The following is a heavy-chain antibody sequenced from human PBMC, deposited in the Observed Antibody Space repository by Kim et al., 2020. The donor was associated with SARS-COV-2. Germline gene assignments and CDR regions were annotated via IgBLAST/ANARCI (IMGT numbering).Heavy chain of an antibody. CDR1: GGSFSGYY. D-gene: IGHD3-10*01. Sequence: SETLSLTCAVYGGSFSGYYCSWIRQPPGKGLEWIGEINHSGSTNYNPSLKSRVTISVDTSKNQFSLKLSSVTAADTAVYYCARALRKSITMVINPWGQGTLVTVSS. CDR2: INHSGST. CDR3: ARALRKSITMVINP. V-gene: IGHV4-34*01. J-gene: IGHJ5*02.